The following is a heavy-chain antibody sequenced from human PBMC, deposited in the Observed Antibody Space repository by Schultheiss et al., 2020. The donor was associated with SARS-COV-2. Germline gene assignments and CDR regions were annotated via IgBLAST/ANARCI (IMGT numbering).Heavy chain of an antibody. CDR1: GFTFSSYG. J-gene: IGHJ2*01. CDR3: ARDLPARLWYFDL. V-gene: IGHV3-33*01. Sequence: GESLKISCAASGFTFSSYGMHWVRQAPGKGLEWVEVIWYDGSNKYYADSVKGRFTISRDNSNNTPYLQMNSLRAEDTAVYYCARDLPARLWYFDLWGRGTLVTVSS. CDR2: IWYDGSNK.